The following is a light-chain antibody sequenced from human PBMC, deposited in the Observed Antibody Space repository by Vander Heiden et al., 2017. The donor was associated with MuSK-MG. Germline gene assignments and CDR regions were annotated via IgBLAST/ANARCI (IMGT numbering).Light chain of an antibody. Sequence: EIVMTQSPATLSVSPGERATLSCRASQSVSSNLAWYQQKPGQAPRLLIYGASTRANGIPDRFSGSGSGTEFTLTISSLQSEDFAVYYWQQDNNLLTFGQGTKVEIK. CDR1: QSVSSN. V-gene: IGKV3-15*01. CDR2: GAS. J-gene: IGKJ1*01. CDR3: QQDNNLLT.